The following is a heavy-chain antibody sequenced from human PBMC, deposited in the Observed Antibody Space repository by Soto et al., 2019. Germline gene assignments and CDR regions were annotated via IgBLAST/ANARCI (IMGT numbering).Heavy chain of an antibody. Sequence: QVQLQQWGAGLLKPSETLSLTCAVYGGSFSGYYWSWIRQPPGKGLEWIGEINHSGSTNYNPSLKSRVTISVDMSKNQFSLKLSSVTAADPAVDYCARGGRQQLIPTPISYKIDYWGQGTLVTVSS. CDR1: GGSFSGYY. CDR2: INHSGST. CDR3: ARGGRQQLIPTPISYKIDY. D-gene: IGHD6-13*01. V-gene: IGHV4-34*01. J-gene: IGHJ4*02.